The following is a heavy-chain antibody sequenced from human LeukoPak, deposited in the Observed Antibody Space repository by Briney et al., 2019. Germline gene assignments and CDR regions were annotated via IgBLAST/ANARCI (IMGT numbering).Heavy chain of an antibody. D-gene: IGHD3-10*01. CDR3: ARVPHAMVRGVIITEFYFDY. V-gene: IGHV3-21*01. CDR2: ISSSSNYI. J-gene: IGHJ4*02. Sequence: GGSLRLSCAASGLTFSSYSMNWVRQAPEKGLEWVSSISSSSNYIYYADSVKGRFTISRDNAKNSLYLQMNSLRAEDTAVYYCARVPHAMVRGVIITEFYFDYWGQGTLVTVSS. CDR1: GLTFSSYS.